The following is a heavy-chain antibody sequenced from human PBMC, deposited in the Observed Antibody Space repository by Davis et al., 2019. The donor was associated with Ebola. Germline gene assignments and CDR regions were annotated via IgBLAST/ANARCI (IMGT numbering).Heavy chain of an antibody. CDR2: ISYDGSVK. CDR3: AKDAATVVVLAALDS. J-gene: IGHJ4*02. Sequence: GESLKISCAASGFTFSSYVITWVRQAPGKGLEWVAVISYDGSVKYLTDSVKGRFTISRDSSKNTVYLQMNSLRPEDTAVYFCAKDAATVVVLAALDSWGQGTLVTVSS. CDR1: GFTFSSYV. D-gene: IGHD2-15*01. V-gene: IGHV3-30*18.